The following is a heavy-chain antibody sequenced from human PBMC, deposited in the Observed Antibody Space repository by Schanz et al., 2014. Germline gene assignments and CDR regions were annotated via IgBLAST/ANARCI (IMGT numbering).Heavy chain of an antibody. CDR1: GFTFSSYL. Sequence: EVQLVESGGGLVQPGGSLTLSCAASGFTFSSYLMSWVRQAPGKGLEWVSGISSSGSTYYADSVKGRFTISRANSKNTMYLQMNSLRAEDTAVYYCAKDIAPLAARPGYGMDVWGQGTTVTVSS. D-gene: IGHD6-13*01. CDR3: AKDIAPLAARPGYGMDV. J-gene: IGHJ6*02. V-gene: IGHV3-23*04. CDR2: ISSSGST.